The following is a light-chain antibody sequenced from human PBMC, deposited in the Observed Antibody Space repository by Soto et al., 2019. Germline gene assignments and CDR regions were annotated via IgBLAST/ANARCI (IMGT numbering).Light chain of an antibody. Sequence: IQITPTPSTLSASVGDRFTITCRTSHNINNWLVWYQQKPGKAPKVLIYDISTLGRGVPSRFSGSGSGTEFTLTISGLQPDDFATYYCQQYNANFGGGTKV. CDR2: DIS. V-gene: IGKV1-5*01. CDR3: QQYNAN. J-gene: IGKJ4*01. CDR1: HNINNW.